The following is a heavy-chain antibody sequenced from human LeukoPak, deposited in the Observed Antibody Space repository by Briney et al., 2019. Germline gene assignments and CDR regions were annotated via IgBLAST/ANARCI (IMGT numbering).Heavy chain of an antibody. V-gene: IGHV4-59*02. CDR2: IYYSGST. J-gene: IGHJ4*02. D-gene: IGHD1-26*01. CDR3: ASLKGGVLHI. CDR1: GGSVSSYY. Sequence: SETLSLTCTVSGGSVSSYYWSWIRQPPGKGLEWIGYIYYSGSTNYNPSLKSRVTISVDTSKNQFSLKLSSVTAADTAVYYCASLKGGVLHIWGQGTLVTVSS.